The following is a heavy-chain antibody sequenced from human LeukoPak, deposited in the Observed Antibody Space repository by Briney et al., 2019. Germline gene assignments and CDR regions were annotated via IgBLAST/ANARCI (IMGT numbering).Heavy chain of an antibody. Sequence: GGSLRLSCAASGFTFSSYAMHWVRQAPGKGLEWVAVISYDGSNKYYADSVKGRFTISRDNSKNTLYLQMNSLRAEDTAVYYCARGGPYGSGSYRPFDYWGQGTLVTVSS. CDR3: ARGGPYGSGSYRPFDY. J-gene: IGHJ4*02. V-gene: IGHV3-30-3*01. D-gene: IGHD3-10*01. CDR1: GFTFSSYA. CDR2: ISYDGSNK.